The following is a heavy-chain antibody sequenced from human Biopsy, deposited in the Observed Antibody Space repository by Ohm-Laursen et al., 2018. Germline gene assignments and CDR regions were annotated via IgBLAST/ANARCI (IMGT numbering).Heavy chain of an antibody. V-gene: IGHV1-69*06. Sequence: GASVKVSCKAPGGTFSKYGVDWVRQAPGQGLEWLGGNIPILGTGNYAQKFQDRVTVAAATSTSTATMELRSLRSDDTAVYYCATKLTGYFHHWGQGTLVIVSS. CDR2: NIPILGTG. CDR3: ATKLTGYFHH. CDR1: GGTFSKYG. D-gene: IGHD3-9*01. J-gene: IGHJ1*01.